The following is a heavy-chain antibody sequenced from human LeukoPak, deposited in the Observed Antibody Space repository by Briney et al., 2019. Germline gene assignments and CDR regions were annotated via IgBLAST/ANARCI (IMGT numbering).Heavy chain of an antibody. CDR3: ARDGTPSIGPNLWRGSPSHNHRFHP. CDR2: ISSSSSYI. J-gene: IGHJ5*01. Sequence: GGSLRLSCAASGFTFSSYSMNWVRQAPGKGLEWVSSISSSSSYIYYADSVKGRFTISRDNAKNSLYLQMNSLRAEDTAVYYRARDGTPSIGPNLWRGSPSHNHRFHPRGQGNLVTGSS. CDR1: GFTFSSYS. V-gene: IGHV3-21*01. D-gene: IGHD3-3*01.